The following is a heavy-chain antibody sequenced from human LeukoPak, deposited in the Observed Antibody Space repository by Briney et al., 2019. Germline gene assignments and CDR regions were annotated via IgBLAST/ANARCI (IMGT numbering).Heavy chain of an antibody. CDR3: ARSPTVSVGYCSSVTCQVDY. CDR2: IYHSGST. J-gene: IGHJ4*02. CDR1: GGSISSGGYY. Sequence: SETLSLTCTVSGGSISSGGYYWSWIRQPPGKGLEWIGYIYHSGSTYYNPSLKSRVTISVDRSKNQFSLKLSSVTAADTAVYYCARSPTVSVGYCSSVTCQVDYWGQGTLVTVSS. V-gene: IGHV4-30-2*01. D-gene: IGHD2-2*01.